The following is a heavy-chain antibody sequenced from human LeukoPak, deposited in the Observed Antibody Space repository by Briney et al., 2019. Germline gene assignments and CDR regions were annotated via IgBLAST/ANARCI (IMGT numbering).Heavy chain of an antibody. CDR2: IYYSGTT. CDR3: ARQISDYYYYYINV. CDR1: GGSISSSNYY. D-gene: IGHD3-10*01. J-gene: IGHJ6*03. Sequence: SETLSLTCSVSGGSISSSNYYWGWIRQPPGKGLEWIGTIYYSGTTYYNPSLESRVTISEDMSKNQFSLTLRSVTAADTAVYYCARQISDYYYYYINVWGKGTTVTVSS. V-gene: IGHV4-39*01.